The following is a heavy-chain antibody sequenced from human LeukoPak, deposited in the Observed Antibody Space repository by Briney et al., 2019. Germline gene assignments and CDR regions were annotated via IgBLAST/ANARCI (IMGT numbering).Heavy chain of an antibody. Sequence: GGSLRLSCVASGLAFRSYAMNGVRQAPGKGGEGVSTISVSSGTFSAHSVQGRFTPSRHNSMNTLYLQMTGLRADDTAEYYCADYGVAGVRSSSYWGQGTLVTVSS. V-gene: IGHV3-23*01. CDR1: GLAFRSYA. CDR3: ADYGVAGVRSSSY. D-gene: IGHD3-10*01. CDR2: ISVSSGT. J-gene: IGHJ4*02.